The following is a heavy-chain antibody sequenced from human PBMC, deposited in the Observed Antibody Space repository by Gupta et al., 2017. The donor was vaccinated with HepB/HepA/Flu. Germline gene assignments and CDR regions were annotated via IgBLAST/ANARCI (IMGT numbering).Heavy chain of an antibody. J-gene: IGHJ4*02. CDR2: IYSDGLT. Sequence: EVQLVESGGGLVQPGGSLRLSCAASGFTVHNNYMGWVRQAPGKGLDWASFIYSDGLTYFADSVKGRFSISRDRSKNTMFLQMNSLRAEDTAIYYCARNPGASGWYWGQGTLVTVSS. CDR3: ARNPGASGWY. V-gene: IGHV3-66*01. D-gene: IGHD2-15*01. CDR1: GFTVHNNY.